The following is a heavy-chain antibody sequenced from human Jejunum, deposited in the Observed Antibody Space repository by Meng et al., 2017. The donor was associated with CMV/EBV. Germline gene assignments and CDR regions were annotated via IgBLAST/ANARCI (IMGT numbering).Heavy chain of an antibody. CDR2: IYWDDDK. CDR3: ARSGGSTWHRENNWFDP. CDR1: FSLTTSGVG. Sequence: FSLTTSGVGVGWIRQPPGKALEWLALIYWDDDKRYNPSLRSRLTITRDTSKNQVVLTMTNMDPVDTATYYCARSGGSTWHRENNWFDPWGQGTLVTVSS. J-gene: IGHJ5*02. V-gene: IGHV2-5*02. D-gene: IGHD6-13*01.